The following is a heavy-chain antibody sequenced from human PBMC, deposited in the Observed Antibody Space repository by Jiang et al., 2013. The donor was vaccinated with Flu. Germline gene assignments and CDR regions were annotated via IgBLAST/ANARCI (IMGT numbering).Heavy chain of an antibody. V-gene: IGHV3-23*01. J-gene: IGHJ4*02. CDR2: ISGSGGST. Sequence: VQLLESGGGLVQPGGSLRLSCAASGFTFSSYAMSWVRQAPGKGLEWVSAISGSGGSTYYADSVKGRFTISRDNSKNTLYLQMNSLRAEDTAVYYCAKSNDHSGSYLPVGYWGQGTLAPSPQ. D-gene: IGHD1-26*01. CDR1: GFTFSSYA. CDR3: AKSNDHSGSYLPVGY.